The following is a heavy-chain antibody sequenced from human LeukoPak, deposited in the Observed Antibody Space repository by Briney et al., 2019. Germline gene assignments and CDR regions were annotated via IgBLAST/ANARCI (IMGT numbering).Heavy chain of an antibody. D-gene: IGHD2-15*01. CDR2: ISAYKSNT. Sequence: ASVKVSCKASGYTFTSYGISWVRQAPGQGLEWMGWISAYKSNTNYAQKLQGRVTMTTDTSTSTAYMELRSLRSDDTAVYYCARDLRVYCSGGSCYSMGVYYYFDYWGQGTLVTVSS. V-gene: IGHV1-18*01. CDR1: GYTFTSYG. CDR3: ARDLRVYCSGGSCYSMGVYYYFDY. J-gene: IGHJ4*02.